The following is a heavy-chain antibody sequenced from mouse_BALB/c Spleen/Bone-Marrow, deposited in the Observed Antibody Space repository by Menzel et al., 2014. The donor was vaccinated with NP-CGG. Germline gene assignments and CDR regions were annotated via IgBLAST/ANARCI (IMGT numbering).Heavy chain of an antibody. CDR2: ILPGRGST. CDR1: GYTFSSYW. CDR3: ARYCNCTVGY. J-gene: IGHJ2*01. Sequence: QVQLQQSGAELLKPGASVKISCKATGYTFSSYWIEWVKQRPGHGLEWIGEILPGRGSTNYNEKFKGKSTLTADTSSTTAYMKLSSLPSEDSAVYYCARYCNCTVGYWGQGTTLTVTS. V-gene: IGHV1-9*01. D-gene: IGHD2-1*01.